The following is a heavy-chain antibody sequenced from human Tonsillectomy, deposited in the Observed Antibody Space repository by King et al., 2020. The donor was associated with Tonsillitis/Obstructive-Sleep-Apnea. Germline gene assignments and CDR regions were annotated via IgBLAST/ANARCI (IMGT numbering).Heavy chain of an antibody. Sequence: VQLVESGAEVKKPGESLRISCKGSGYSFTSYWISWVRQMPGKGLEWMGRIDPSDSYTNYSPSFQVHVTISADKLISTAYLQWSSLKASDTAIYYCARRQYYYDSSGQGYYYYYYMDVWGKGTTVTVSS. D-gene: IGHD3-22*01. V-gene: IGHV5-10-1*01. CDR3: ARRQYYYDSSGQGYYYYYYMDV. CDR2: IDPSDSYT. J-gene: IGHJ6*03. CDR1: GYSFTSYW.